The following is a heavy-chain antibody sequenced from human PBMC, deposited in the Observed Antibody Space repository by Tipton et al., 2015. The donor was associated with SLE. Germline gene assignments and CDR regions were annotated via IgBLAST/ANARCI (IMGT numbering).Heavy chain of an antibody. CDR1: GGSISSYH. D-gene: IGHD3-10*01. CDR3: ARHAGLGNYYGALDS. CDR2: IYNTGST. Sequence: TLSLTCSVSGGSISSYHWSWIRQPPGKGLEWIGYIYNTGSTIHNPSLESRVTISRDTSKNQFSLKLRSVTAADTAVYYCARHAGLGNYYGALDSWGQGTLVTVSS. V-gene: IGHV4-59*01. J-gene: IGHJ4*02.